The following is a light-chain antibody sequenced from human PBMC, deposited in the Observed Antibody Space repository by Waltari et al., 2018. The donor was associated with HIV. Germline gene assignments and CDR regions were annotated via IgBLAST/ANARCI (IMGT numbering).Light chain of an antibody. Sequence: EIQMTQSPATLSVSPGETATLSCRASQYVNKHSAWYQQKLGQPPRLLIYDISTRAPGIPARFRASGSGTEFTLTISSLQSEDFGVYYCQQYTYWPLTFGGGTKVEIQ. CDR3: QQYTYWPLT. V-gene: IGKV3-15*01. J-gene: IGKJ4*01. CDR2: DIS. CDR1: QYVNKH.